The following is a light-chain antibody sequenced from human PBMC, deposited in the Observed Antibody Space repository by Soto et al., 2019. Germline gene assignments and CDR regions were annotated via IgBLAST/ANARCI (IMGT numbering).Light chain of an antibody. CDR3: QQYNKWPRT. V-gene: IGKV3-15*01. Sequence: EIVMTQSPATLSVSPGERATLSCRASQSVSSNLAWYQQQPGQAPRLLIYGASTRATGIPARFSGSGSGTEFTLTISSLQSEDFAVYYCQQYNKWPRTFGQGTKLEIK. CDR1: QSVSSN. CDR2: GAS. J-gene: IGKJ2*01.